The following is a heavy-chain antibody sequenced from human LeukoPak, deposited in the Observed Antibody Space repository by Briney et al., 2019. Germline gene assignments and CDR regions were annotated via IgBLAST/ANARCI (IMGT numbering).Heavy chain of an antibody. V-gene: IGHV1-2*02. CDR2: INLNSGVT. CDR1: GYTFTAYH. Sequence: ASVTVSCKASGYTFTAYHFPWVRLAPGQGLEWIGWINLNSGVTRYAQKFQDRVTMTRDTSITTAYMELSRLRSDDTAVYYCARDETAATGIAMDVWGQGTTVTVSS. CDR3: ARDETAATGIAMDV. J-gene: IGHJ6*02. D-gene: IGHD6-13*01.